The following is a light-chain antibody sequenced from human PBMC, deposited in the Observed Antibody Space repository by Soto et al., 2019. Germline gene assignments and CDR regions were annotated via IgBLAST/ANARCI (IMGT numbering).Light chain of an antibody. Sequence: VITQYPATLSVSPGERATLSCRARPSVRSNLAWYQQKPGQAPRLLIYDAATRATGIPARFSGSESGTEFNLTISILQAEDVAVYYCQQYNNWPPLTFGGGTKVDIK. CDR3: QQYNNWPPLT. CDR1: PSVRSN. V-gene: IGKV3-15*01. J-gene: IGKJ4*01. CDR2: DAA.